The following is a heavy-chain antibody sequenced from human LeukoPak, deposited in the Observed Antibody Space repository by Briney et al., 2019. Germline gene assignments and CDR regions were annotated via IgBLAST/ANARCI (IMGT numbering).Heavy chain of an antibody. CDR2: INSDGRST. J-gene: IGHJ4*02. CDR1: GFTFSRYW. Sequence: GGSLRLSCVASGFTFSRYWMHWVRQAPGKGLVWVSRINSDGRSTNYADSVKGRFSISRGNAENTLYLQMNSLRVEDTAVYYCVRGADTGYSSDSWGQGTLVTVSS. D-gene: IGHD3-9*01. V-gene: IGHV3-74*01. CDR3: VRGADTGYSSDS.